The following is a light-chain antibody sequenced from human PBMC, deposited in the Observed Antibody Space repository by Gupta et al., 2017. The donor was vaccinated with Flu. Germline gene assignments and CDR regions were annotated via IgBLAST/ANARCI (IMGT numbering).Light chain of an antibody. CDR3: QQYDSYSLT. V-gene: IGKV1-5*03. J-gene: IGKJ4*01. CDR2: KAS. CDR1: QSIRSW. Sequence: SVGDRATITCRASQSIRSWLAWYQQKPGKAPNLLIYKASNLESGVPSRFSGSGSGTEFTLTINSLQPDDFATYYCQQYDSYSLTFGGGTEVEIK.